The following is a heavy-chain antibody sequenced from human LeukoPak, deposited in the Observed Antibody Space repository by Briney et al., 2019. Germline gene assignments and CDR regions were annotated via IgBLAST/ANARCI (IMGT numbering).Heavy chain of an antibody. CDR1: GYRFTNNW. CDR2: IYPGDSDT. CDR3: AIEGYSYTDGFDI. Sequence: GESLKISCKGSGYRFTNNWIGWVRQMPGKGLKWMGIIYPGDSDTRYSPPFQGQVTISADKSISTAYLQWSSLRASDTAMYYCAIEGYSYTDGFDIWGQGTMVTVSS. J-gene: IGHJ3*02. D-gene: IGHD5-18*01. V-gene: IGHV5-51*01.